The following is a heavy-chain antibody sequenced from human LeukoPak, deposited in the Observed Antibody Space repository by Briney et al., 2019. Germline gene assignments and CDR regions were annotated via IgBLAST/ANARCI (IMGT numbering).Heavy chain of an antibody. J-gene: IGHJ4*02. D-gene: IGHD6-13*01. Sequence: PGGSLRLSCAASGFTFDDYAMHWVRQAPGKGLEWVSGISWNSGSIGYADSVKGRFTISRDNAKNSLYPQMNSLRAEDTALYYCAKDRDAAGRYYFDYWGQGTLVTVSS. CDR3: AKDRDAAGRYYFDY. CDR1: GFTFDDYA. CDR2: ISWNSGSI. V-gene: IGHV3-9*01.